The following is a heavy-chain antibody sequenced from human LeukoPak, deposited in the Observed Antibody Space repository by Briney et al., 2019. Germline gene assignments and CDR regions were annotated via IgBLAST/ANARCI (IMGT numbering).Heavy chain of an antibody. CDR3: ARGVGATNAFDI. CDR1: GYTFTSYD. D-gene: IGHD1-26*01. Sequence: ASVKVSCKASGYTFTSYDINWVRQATGQGLEWMGWMNPNSGNTGYAQKFQGRVTMTRNTSISTAYMELRSLRSDDTAVYYCARGVGATNAFDIWGQGTLVTVSS. V-gene: IGHV1-8*01. J-gene: IGHJ3*02. CDR2: MNPNSGNT.